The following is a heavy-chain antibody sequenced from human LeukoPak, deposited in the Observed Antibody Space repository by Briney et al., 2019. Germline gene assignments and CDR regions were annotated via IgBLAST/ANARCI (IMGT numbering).Heavy chain of an antibody. J-gene: IGHJ4*02. V-gene: IGHV3-30*02. CDR1: GFTFSSYG. CDR3: AKSFNVVVPAASDY. D-gene: IGHD2-2*01. Sequence: GGSLRLSCAASGFTFSSYGMHWVRQAPGKGLEWVAFMRYDGSNKYYADSVKGRFTISRDNSKNTLYLQMNSLRAEDTAVYYCAKSFNVVVPAASDYWGQGTLVTVSS. CDR2: MRYDGSNK.